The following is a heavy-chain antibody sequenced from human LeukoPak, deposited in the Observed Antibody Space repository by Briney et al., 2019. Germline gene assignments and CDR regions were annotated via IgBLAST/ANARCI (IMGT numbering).Heavy chain of an antibody. CDR2: IIPIFGTA. CDR3: ARGWDSSSSFDY. V-gene: IGHV1-69*05. D-gene: IGHD6-6*01. CDR1: GGTFSNYA. J-gene: IGHJ4*02. Sequence: ASVKVSCKASGGTFSNYAISWVRQAPGQGLERMGGIIPIFGTANYAQKFQGRVTITTDESTSTAYMELSSLRSEDTAVYYCARGWDSSSSFDYWGQGTLVTVSS.